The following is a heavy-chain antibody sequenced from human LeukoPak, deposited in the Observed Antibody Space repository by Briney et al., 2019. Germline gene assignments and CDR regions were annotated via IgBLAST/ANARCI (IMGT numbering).Heavy chain of an antibody. CDR1: GFTFSSYA. V-gene: IGHV3-9*01. CDR3: AKDRQWLAHDHDAFDI. CDR2: ISWNSGSI. J-gene: IGHJ3*02. D-gene: IGHD6-19*01. Sequence: GGSLRLSCAASGFTFSSYAMHWVRQAPGKGLEWVSGISWNSGSIGYADSVKGRFTISRDNAKNSLYLQMNSLRAEDTALYYCAKDRQWLAHDHDAFDIWGQGTMVTVSS.